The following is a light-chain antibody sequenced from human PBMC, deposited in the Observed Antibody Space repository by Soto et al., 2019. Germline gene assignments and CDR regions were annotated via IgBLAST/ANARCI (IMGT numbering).Light chain of an antibody. CDR3: QQSYSAPRT. V-gene: IGKV1-39*01. J-gene: IGKJ1*01. CDR2: TAS. CDR1: QTIMTY. Sequence: DIPMTQSPSSLSASIGDRVTLTCRASQTIMTYLNWYQQKPGEAPKLLIYTASTLQTGVPSRFSGTGSGTDFTLTISGLQHEDFATYYCQQSYSAPRTFGQGTKVEIK.